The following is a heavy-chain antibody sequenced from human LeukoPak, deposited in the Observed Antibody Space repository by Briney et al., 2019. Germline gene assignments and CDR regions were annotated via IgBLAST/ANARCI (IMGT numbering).Heavy chain of an antibody. J-gene: IGHJ5*02. CDR1: GYTFSGYA. CDR2: ISGSGGSA. V-gene: IGHV3-23*01. CDR3: AKDTPSSYYDFWSGYFNWFDP. Sequence: PGGSLRLSCAASGYTFSGYAMSWVRQAPGKGLEWVSAISGSGGSAYYADSVKGRFTISRDNSKNTLYLQMNSLRAEDTAVYYCAKDTPSSYYDFWSGYFNWFDPWGQGTLVTVSS. D-gene: IGHD3-3*01.